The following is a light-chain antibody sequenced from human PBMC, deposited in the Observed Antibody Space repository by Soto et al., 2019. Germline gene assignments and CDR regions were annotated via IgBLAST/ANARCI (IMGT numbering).Light chain of an antibody. CDR2: GAS. V-gene: IGKV3-20*01. J-gene: IGKJ1*01. Sequence: EIVLTQSPGTLSLSPGQRATLSCRASQTVTNNFLAWHQQKPGQTPRLLIYGASSRATGTPDRFSGSGSGTDFTLTISRLEPEDFAVYYCQQYGGSPRTFGQGTKVDIK. CDR1: QTVTNNF. CDR3: QQYGGSPRT.